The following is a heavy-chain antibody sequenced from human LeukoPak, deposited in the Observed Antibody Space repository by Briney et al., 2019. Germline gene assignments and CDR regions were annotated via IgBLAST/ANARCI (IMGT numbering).Heavy chain of an antibody. CDR1: GFNFSHSW. D-gene: IGHD3-22*01. CDR3: ARDHAEYSYDSSGYCDY. CDR2: IRQDGSEK. V-gene: IGHV3-7*01. Sequence: GGSLRLSCAASGFNFSHSWMSWVRQAPGKGLKWVANIRQDGSEKFHVKSVRGRFTISRDNAKNSLYLQMNSLRVEDTAVYYCARDHAEYSYDSSGYCDYWGQGTLVTVSS. J-gene: IGHJ4*02.